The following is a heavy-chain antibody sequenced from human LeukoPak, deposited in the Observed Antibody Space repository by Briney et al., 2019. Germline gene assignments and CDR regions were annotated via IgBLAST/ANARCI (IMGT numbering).Heavy chain of an antibody. CDR2: ISGSGGST. V-gene: IGHV3-23*01. CDR3: AKDVGDYGTYYFDY. D-gene: IGHD4-17*01. J-gene: IGHJ4*02. CDR1: GFTFSSYA. Sequence: PGGSLRLSCAASGFTFSSYAMSWVRQAPGKGLEWVPAISGSGGSTYYADSVKGRFTISRDNSKNTLYLQMNSLRAEDTAVYYCAKDVGDYGTYYFDYWGQGTLVTVSS.